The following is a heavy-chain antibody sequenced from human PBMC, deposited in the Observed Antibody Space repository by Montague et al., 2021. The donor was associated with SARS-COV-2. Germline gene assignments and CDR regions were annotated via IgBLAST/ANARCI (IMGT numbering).Heavy chain of an antibody. CDR2: IYYSGST. J-gene: IGHJ6*02. Sequence: SETLSLTCAVSGGSINSSSWSWIRQPPGKGLEWIGYIYYSGSTIYNPSLKSRVTISIDTSKNQFSLKLNSVTAADTAVYYCAGRPTPSYSSGWYLFYYAMDVWGQGTTVTVSS. V-gene: IGHV4-59*01. CDR3: AGRPTPSYSSGWYLFYYAMDV. D-gene: IGHD6-19*01. CDR1: GGSINSSS.